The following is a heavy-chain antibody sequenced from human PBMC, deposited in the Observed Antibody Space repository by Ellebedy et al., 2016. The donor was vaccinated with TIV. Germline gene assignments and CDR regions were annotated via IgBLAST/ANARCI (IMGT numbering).Heavy chain of an antibody. CDR1: GFTFSSYA. CDR3: ARDGNWNYRYFQH. Sequence: GESLKISXAASGFTFSSYAMHWVRQAPGKGLEWVAVISYDGSNKYYANSVKGRFTISRDNAKNSLYLQMNSLRAEDTAVYYCARDGNWNYRYFQHWGQGTLVTVSS. D-gene: IGHD1-7*01. J-gene: IGHJ1*01. CDR2: ISYDGSNK. V-gene: IGHV3-30-3*01.